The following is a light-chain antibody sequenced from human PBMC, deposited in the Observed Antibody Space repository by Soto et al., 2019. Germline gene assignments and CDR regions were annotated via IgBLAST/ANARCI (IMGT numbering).Light chain of an antibody. V-gene: IGKV1-39*01. Sequence: DMQMTQSPSSLSASVGDRVTITCRASQGISTYLVWYQQRQGRAPKLLIYDASSLLSGVPSRFSGSGSGTDFTLTISSLQPEDFATYYCQQSYRTPYTFGQGTKVDIK. CDR2: DAS. CDR3: QQSYRTPYT. J-gene: IGKJ2*01. CDR1: QGISTY.